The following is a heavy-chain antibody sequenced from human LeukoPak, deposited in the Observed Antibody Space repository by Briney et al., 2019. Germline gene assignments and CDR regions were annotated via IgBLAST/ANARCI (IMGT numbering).Heavy chain of an antibody. D-gene: IGHD3-9*01. V-gene: IGHV4-30-4*01. CDR2: IYYSGST. CDR1: GVSISSGDYY. Sequence: SETLSLTCTVSGVSISSGDYYWSWLRQPPGMGLEWIVYIYYSGSTYYNPSLKSRVTISVDTSKNQFSLKLSSVTAADTAVYYCARRSDYDILTGPGGMDVWGQGTTVTVSS. J-gene: IGHJ6*02. CDR3: ARRSDYDILTGPGGMDV.